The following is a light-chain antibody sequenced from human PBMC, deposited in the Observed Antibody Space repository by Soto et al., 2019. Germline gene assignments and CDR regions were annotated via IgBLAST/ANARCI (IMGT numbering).Light chain of an antibody. CDR2: GYS. Sequence: QPVLTQPPSVSGAPGQRVTISCTGSGSNIGAGYAVHWYQQLPGTAPKLLIFGYSNRPSGVSDRFSGSKSGTSASLAITGLQAEDEADYYCQSHDSSLSTYVFGTGTKLTVL. CDR1: GSNIGAGYA. V-gene: IGLV1-40*01. CDR3: QSHDSSLSTYV. J-gene: IGLJ1*01.